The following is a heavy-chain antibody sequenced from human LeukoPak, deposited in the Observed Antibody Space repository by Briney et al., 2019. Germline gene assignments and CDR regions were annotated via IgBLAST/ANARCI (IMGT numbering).Heavy chain of an antibody. Sequence: GGSLRLSCAASGFTFTTYWMSWLRQAPGKGLQWVANIKHDGSEQYYVDSVKGRFTISRGNAKNSLFLQMNSLGVEDTAVYYCKSGGAAPGSFDYWGHGALVTVSS. CDR2: IKHDGSEQ. CDR3: KSGGAAPGSFDY. D-gene: IGHD1-26*01. V-gene: IGHV3-7*01. J-gene: IGHJ4*01. CDR1: GFTFTTYW.